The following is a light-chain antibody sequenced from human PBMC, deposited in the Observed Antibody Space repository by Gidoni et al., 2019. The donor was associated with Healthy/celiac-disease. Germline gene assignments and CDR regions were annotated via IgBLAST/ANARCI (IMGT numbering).Light chain of an antibody. V-gene: IGKV3-11*01. Sequence: EIVWTQYPATLSLSPGERATLSCRASQSVSSYLAWYQQKPGQAPRLLIYDASNRATGIPARFSGSGSGTDFTLTISSLEPEDFAVYYCQQRSNWPRTFGQGTKLEIK. CDR1: QSVSSY. CDR3: QQRSNWPRT. CDR2: DAS. J-gene: IGKJ2*01.